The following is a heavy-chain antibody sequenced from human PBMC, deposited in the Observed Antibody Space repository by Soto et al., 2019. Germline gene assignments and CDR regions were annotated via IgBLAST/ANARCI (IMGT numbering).Heavy chain of an antibody. J-gene: IGHJ4*02. CDR3: ARRGAVTASLDY. V-gene: IGHV4-39*01. D-gene: IGHD2-21*02. CDR2: IYYSVGT. CDR1: GDSITTTSYY. Sequence: PSETLSLTCTVSGDSITTTSYYWVWIRQPPGKGLEWIGNIYYSVGTYYNPSLKSRVTISVDTSKNQFSLKLSSVTAANTAVYYCARRGAVTASLDYWGQGTLVTVSS.